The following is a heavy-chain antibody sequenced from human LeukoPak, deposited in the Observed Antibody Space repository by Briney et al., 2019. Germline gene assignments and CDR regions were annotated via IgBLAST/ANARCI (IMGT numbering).Heavy chain of an antibody. V-gene: IGHV4-34*01. D-gene: IGHD4-23*01. J-gene: IGHJ2*01. CDR3: SGGKPYWYFDL. CDR2: INHSGST. CDR1: GGSFSGYY. Sequence: SATLSLTCAVYGGSFSGYYWSWIRQPPGKGLEWIGEINHSGSTNYNPSLKSRVTISVDTSKNQFSLKLSSVTAADTAVYYCSGGKPYWYFDLWGRGTLVTVSS.